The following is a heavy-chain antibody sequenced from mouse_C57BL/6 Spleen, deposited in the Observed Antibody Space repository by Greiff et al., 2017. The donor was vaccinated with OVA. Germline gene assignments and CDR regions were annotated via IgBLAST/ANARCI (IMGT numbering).Heavy chain of an antibody. Sequence: EVQVVESGGGLVQPKGSLKLSCAASGFSFNTYAMNWVRQAPGKGLEWVARIRSKSNNYATYYADSVKDRFTISRDDSESMLYLQMNNLKTEDTAMYYCVREEKIYYDRYYAMDYWGQGTSVTVSS. D-gene: IGHD2-4*01. CDR2: IRSKSNNYAT. CDR3: VREEKIYYDRYYAMDY. J-gene: IGHJ4*01. V-gene: IGHV10-1*01. CDR1: GFSFNTYA.